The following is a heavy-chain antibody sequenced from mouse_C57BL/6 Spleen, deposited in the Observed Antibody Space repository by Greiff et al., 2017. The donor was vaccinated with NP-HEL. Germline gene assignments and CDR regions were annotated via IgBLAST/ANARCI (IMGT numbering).Heavy chain of an antibody. V-gene: IGHV1-64*01. CDR2: IHPNSGST. D-gene: IGHD1-1*01. Sequence: VQLQQSGAELVKPGASVKLSCKASGYTFTSYWMHWVKQRPGQGLEWIGMIHPNSGSTNYNEKFKSKATLTVDKSSSTAYMQLSSLTSEDAAVYYCARGGWTTVVAQEFAYWGQGTLVTVSA. CDR1: GYTFTSYW. J-gene: IGHJ3*01. CDR3: ARGGWTTVVAQEFAY.